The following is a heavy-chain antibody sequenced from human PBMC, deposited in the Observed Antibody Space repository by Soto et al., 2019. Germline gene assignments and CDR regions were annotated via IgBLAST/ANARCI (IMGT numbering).Heavy chain of an antibody. CDR1: GYTFTSYD. V-gene: IGHV1-8*01. Sequence: ASVKVSCKASGYTFTSYDINWVRQATGQGLEWMGWMNPNSGNTGYAQKFQGRVTMTRNTSISTAYMELSSLRSEDTAVYYCARGPIADGSGYYLYYYYYGVDVWGQGTTVTVSS. D-gene: IGHD3-22*01. J-gene: IGHJ6*02. CDR3: ARGPIADGSGYYLYYYYYGVDV. CDR2: MNPNSGNT.